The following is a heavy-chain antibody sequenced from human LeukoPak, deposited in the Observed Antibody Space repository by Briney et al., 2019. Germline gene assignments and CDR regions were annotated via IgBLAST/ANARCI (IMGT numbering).Heavy chain of an antibody. J-gene: IGHJ6*02. Sequence: ASVKVSCKASGYTFTSYGISWVQQAPGQGLEWMGWISAYNGNTNYAQKLQGRVTMTTDTSTSTAYMELRSLRSDDTAVYYCARDRNTMVRGVTVRYYYYGMDVWGQGTTVTVSS. CDR1: GYTFTSYG. CDR2: ISAYNGNT. V-gene: IGHV1-18*01. CDR3: ARDRNTMVRGVTVRYYYYGMDV. D-gene: IGHD3-10*01.